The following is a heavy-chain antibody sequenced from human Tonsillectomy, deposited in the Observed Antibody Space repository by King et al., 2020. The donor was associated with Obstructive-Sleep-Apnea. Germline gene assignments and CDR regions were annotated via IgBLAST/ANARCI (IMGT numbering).Heavy chain of an antibody. V-gene: IGHV3-53*04. CDR3: ARVLGRAAGIDY. CDR1: GFTVSSNY. Sequence: LVQSGGGLVQPGGSLRLSCAASGFTVSSNYMSWVRQAPGKGLEWVSVIYSGGSTYYADSVKGRFTNSRHNSKNTLYLQMNSLRAEDTAVYYCARVLGRAAGIDYWGQGTLVTVSS. J-gene: IGHJ4*02. CDR2: IYSGGST. D-gene: IGHD6-13*01.